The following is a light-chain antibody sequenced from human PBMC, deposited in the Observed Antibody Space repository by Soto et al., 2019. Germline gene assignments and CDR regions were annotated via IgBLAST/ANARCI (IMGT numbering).Light chain of an antibody. V-gene: IGKV3-11*01. CDR1: QSVGSN. CDR3: QQRSNWPT. CDR2: DAS. Sequence: EIVLTQSPGTLSLSPGERATLSCRASQSVGSNLAWYQQTPGQAPRLLIYDASNRATGIPARFSGSGSGTDFTLTISSLEPEDFAVYYCQQRSNWPTFGQGTRLEIK. J-gene: IGKJ5*01.